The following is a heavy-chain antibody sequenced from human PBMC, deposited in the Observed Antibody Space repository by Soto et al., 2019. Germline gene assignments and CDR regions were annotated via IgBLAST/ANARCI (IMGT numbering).Heavy chain of an antibody. CDR3: ARDNDRSDYGDYNYWYFDL. CDR2: IWYDGSNK. J-gene: IGHJ2*01. CDR1: GFTFSSYG. Sequence: QVQLVESGGGVVQPGRSLRLSCAASGFTFSSYGMHWVRQAPGKGLEWVAVIWYDGSNKYYADSVKGRFTISRDNSKNXLXXQMNSLRAEDTAVYYCARDNDRSDYGDYNYWYFDLWGRGTLVTVSS. D-gene: IGHD4-17*01. V-gene: IGHV3-33*01.